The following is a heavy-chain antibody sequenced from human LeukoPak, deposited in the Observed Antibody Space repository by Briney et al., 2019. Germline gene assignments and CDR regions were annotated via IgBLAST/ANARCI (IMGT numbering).Heavy chain of an antibody. CDR3: AREDTAMVTEYYFDY. D-gene: IGHD5-18*01. J-gene: IGHJ4*02. CDR1: GFTFSSYG. CDR2: IWYDGSNK. Sequence: PGGSLRLSCAASGFTFSSYGMHWVRQAPGKGLEWVAVIWYDGSNKYYADSVKGRFTISRDNSKNTLYLQMNSLRAEDTAVYYCAREDTAMVTEYYFDYWGQGTLVTVSS. V-gene: IGHV3-33*01.